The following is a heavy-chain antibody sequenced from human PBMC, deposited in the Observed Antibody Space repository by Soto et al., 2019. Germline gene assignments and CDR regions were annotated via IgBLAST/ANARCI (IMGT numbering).Heavy chain of an antibody. V-gene: IGHV3-48*01. D-gene: IGHD4-17*01. J-gene: IGHJ6*02. CDR2: ISSSSSTI. CDR3: ARDSLRDYYGMDV. CDR1: GFTFSSYS. Sequence: GGSLRLSCAASGFTFSSYSMNWVRQAPGKGLEWVSYISSSSSTIYYADSVKGRFTISRDNAKNSLYLQMNSLRAEDTAVYYCARDSLRDYYGMDVSGQGTTVTVSS.